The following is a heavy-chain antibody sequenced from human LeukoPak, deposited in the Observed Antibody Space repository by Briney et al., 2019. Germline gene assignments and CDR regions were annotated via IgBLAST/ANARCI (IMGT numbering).Heavy chain of an antibody. CDR2: IYYSGST. CDR3: ARDRELGY. J-gene: IGHJ4*02. V-gene: IGHV4-59*12. D-gene: IGHD3-10*01. CDR1: GGSTSSYY. Sequence: SETLSLTCTVSGGSTSSYYWSWIRQPPGKGLEWIGYIYYSGSTNYNPSLKSRVTISVDTSKNQFSLKLSSVTAADTAVYYCARDRELGYWGQGTLVTVSS.